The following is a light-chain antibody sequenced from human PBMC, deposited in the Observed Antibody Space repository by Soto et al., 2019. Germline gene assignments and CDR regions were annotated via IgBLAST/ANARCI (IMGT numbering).Light chain of an antibody. CDR3: QHYGGLYT. J-gene: IGKJ2*01. Sequence: DFHMTQSPSTLSASVGDRVTITCRTSQSVYSWLAWYQQKPGKAPKLLIFDDSILQSGVPSRFNGSASGTEFTLTISSLQPDDFATYYCQHYGGLYTFGQGTKLEIE. V-gene: IGKV1-5*01. CDR1: QSVYSW. CDR2: DDS.